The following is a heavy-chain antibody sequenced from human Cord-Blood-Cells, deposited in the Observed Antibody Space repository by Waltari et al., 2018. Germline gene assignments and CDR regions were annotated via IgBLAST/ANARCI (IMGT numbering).Heavy chain of an antibody. CDR1: GFTFSSYG. D-gene: IGHD1-7*01. J-gene: IGHJ3*02. Sequence: QVQLVESGGGVVQPGGSLRLSCAASGFTFSSYGMHWVRQAPGKGLGWVAFIRDDGSNKHYADSVKGRFTISRDNSKNTLYLQMNSLRAEDTAVYYCAKDSRKANWNYAGDAFDIWGQGTMVTVSS. CDR3: AKDSRKANWNYAGDAFDI. V-gene: IGHV3-30*02. CDR2: IRDDGSNK.